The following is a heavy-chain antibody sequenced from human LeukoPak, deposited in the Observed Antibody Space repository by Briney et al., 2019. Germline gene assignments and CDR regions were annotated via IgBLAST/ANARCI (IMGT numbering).Heavy chain of an antibody. CDR2: IYYSGST. J-gene: IGHJ3*02. CDR3: AAYGDYTDAFDI. CDR1: GDSISNYY. D-gene: IGHD4-17*01. Sequence: SETLSLTCTVSGDSISNYYWNWIRQPPGKGLEWIGYIYYSGSTNYNPSLKSRVTISVDTSKNQFSLKLTSLTAADTAVYYCAAYGDYTDAFDIWGQGTMVTVSS. V-gene: IGHV4-59*01.